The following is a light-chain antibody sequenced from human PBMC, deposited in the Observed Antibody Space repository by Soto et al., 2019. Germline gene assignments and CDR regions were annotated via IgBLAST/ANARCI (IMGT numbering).Light chain of an antibody. CDR2: KAS. V-gene: IGKV1-5*03. J-gene: IGKJ1*01. Sequence: DIQMTQSPSTLSASVGDRVTITCRASQSISSWLAWYQQKPGTAPKLLIYKASTLQSGVPSRFSGSGSGTEFTLTISSLQPDDSATYDCQQYRDNWTFGQGTKVEIK. CDR1: QSISSW. CDR3: QQYRDNWT.